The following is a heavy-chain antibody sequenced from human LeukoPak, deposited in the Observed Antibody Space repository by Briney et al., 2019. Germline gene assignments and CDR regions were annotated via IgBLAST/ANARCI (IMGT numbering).Heavy chain of an antibody. CDR1: GSSISSSSYY. D-gene: IGHD3-9*01. V-gene: IGHV4-39*01. Sequence: SETLSLTCTVSGSSISSSSYYWGWIRQPPGKGLEWIGSIYYSGSTYYNPSLKSRVTISVDTSKNQFSLKLSSVTAADTAVYYCASTLREYDILTGYYYYYGMDVWGQGTTVTVSS. CDR3: ASTLREYDILTGYYYYYGMDV. J-gene: IGHJ6*02. CDR2: IYYSGST.